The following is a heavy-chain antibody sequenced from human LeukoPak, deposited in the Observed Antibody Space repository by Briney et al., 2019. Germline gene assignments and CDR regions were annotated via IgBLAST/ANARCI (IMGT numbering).Heavy chain of an antibody. CDR3: ARPHGTTVTTGFDP. D-gene: IGHD4-17*01. J-gene: IGHJ5*02. CDR1: GGSISSSSYY. Sequence: SETLSLTRTVSGGSISSSSYYWGWIRRPPGKGLEWIGSIYYSGSTYYNPSLKSRVTISVDTSKNQFSLKLSSVTAADTAVYYCARPHGTTVTTGFDPWGQGTLVTVSS. CDR2: IYYSGST. V-gene: IGHV4-39*01.